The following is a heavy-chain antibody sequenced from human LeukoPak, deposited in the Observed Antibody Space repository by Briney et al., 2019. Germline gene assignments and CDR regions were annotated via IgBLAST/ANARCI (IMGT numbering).Heavy chain of an antibody. V-gene: IGHV3-64*01. D-gene: IGHD3-10*01. CDR2: ISSNGGST. CDR3: AREPSYYYGSGSYGDY. CDR1: GFTFSSYA. Sequence: GGSLRLSCAASGFTFSSYAMHWVRQAPGKGLEYVSAISSNGGSTYYANSVKGRFTISRDNSKNTLYLQMNSLRAEDTAVYYCAREPSYYYGSGSYGDYWGQGTLVTVSS. J-gene: IGHJ4*02.